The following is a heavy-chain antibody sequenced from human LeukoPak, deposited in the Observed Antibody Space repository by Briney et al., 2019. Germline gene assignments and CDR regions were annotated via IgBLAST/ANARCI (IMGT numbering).Heavy chain of an antibody. CDR1: GGSFSGYY. D-gene: IGHD3-22*01. CDR3: VTYYFDSSGPKKNY. CDR2: INHSGTT. Sequence: SETLSLTCAVYGGSFSGYYWSWIRQPPGKGLEWIGEINHSGTTNYKPSLKSRVTISVDTSKKQFSLKLSYVTAADTAVYYCVTYYFDSSGPKKNYWGQGTLVTVSS. V-gene: IGHV4-34*01. J-gene: IGHJ4*02.